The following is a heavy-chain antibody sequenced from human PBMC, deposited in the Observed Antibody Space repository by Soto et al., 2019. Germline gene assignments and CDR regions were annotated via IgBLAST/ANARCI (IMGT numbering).Heavy chain of an antibody. Sequence: GGSLRLSCAASGFPFRNYWMYWVRQAPGKGLVWVSRIDSDGSGTTYADSVKGRFTISRDNAKNTLYLQMGSLRAEDMAVYYCARGPGYYFDYWGQGTLVTVSS. J-gene: IGHJ4*02. CDR3: ARGPGYYFDY. CDR1: GFPFRNYW. V-gene: IGHV3-74*01. CDR2: IDSDGSGT.